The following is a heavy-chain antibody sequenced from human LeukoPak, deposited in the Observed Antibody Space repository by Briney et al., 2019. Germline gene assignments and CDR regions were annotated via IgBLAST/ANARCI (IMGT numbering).Heavy chain of an antibody. D-gene: IGHD6-13*01. J-gene: IGHJ4*02. CDR1: GYSFTSYW. CDR3: ARSLKHIAADYYFDY. V-gene: IGHV5-51*01. Sequence: GESLKISCKGSGYSFTSYWIGWVRQMPGKGLEWMGIIYPGDSDTRYSPSFQGQVTISADKSISTAYLQLSSLKASDTSMYYCARSLKHIAADYYFDYWGQGTLVTVSS. CDR2: IYPGDSDT.